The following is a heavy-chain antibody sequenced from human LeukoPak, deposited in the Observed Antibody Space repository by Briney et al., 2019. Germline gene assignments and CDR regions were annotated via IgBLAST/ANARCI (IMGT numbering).Heavy chain of an antibody. Sequence: GGSLRLSCAASGFTFSSYAMSWVRQAPGKGLEWVSAISGSGGSAYYADSVKGRFTISRDNSKNTLYLQMNSLRAEDTAVYYCANGAVGATPPAEYFQHWGQGTLVTVSS. D-gene: IGHD1-26*01. CDR3: ANGAVGATPPAEYFQH. CDR2: ISGSGGSA. CDR1: GFTFSSYA. V-gene: IGHV3-23*01. J-gene: IGHJ1*01.